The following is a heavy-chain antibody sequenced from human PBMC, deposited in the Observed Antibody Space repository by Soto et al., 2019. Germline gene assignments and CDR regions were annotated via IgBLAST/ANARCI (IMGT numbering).Heavy chain of an antibody. J-gene: IGHJ4*02. D-gene: IGHD6-19*01. CDR1: GFTFSSYA. CDR2: ISYDGSNK. Sequence: QVQLVESGGGVVQPGRSLRLSCAASGFTFSSYAMHWVRQAPGKGLEWVAVISYDGSNKYYADSVKGRFTIFRDNSKNTLYLQMNSLGAEDTAGYYCARVGSIAVAGPLDYWGQGTLVTVSS. CDR3: ARVGSIAVAGPLDY. V-gene: IGHV3-30-3*01.